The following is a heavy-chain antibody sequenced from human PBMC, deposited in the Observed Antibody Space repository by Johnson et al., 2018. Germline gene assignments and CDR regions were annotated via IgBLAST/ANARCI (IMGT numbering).Heavy chain of an antibody. Sequence: QVQLVQSGAEVKKPGSSVKVSCKASGGTFSSYTISWVRQAPGQGLEWMGRIIPILGIANYAQKFQGRVTITADKSTSTAYMELSSLRSEDTAVYYCARASRIAVAGQERFDPWGQGTLVTVSS. CDR3: ARASRIAVAGQERFDP. CDR2: IIPILGIA. CDR1: GGTFSSYT. V-gene: IGHV1-69*04. D-gene: IGHD6-19*01. J-gene: IGHJ5*02.